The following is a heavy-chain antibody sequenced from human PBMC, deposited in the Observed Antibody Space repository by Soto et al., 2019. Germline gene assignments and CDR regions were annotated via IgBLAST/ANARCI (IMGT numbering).Heavy chain of an antibody. J-gene: IGHJ3*02. CDR3: ATRGKQWLDAFDI. Sequence: GASVEVCCKVSGYTHTDLSRQWVRQAPGKGLEWMGGFDPEDGETIYAQKFQGRVTMTEDTSTDTAYMELSSLRSEDTAVYYCATRGKQWLDAFDIWGQGTMVTVSS. V-gene: IGHV1-24*01. CDR2: FDPEDGET. D-gene: IGHD6-19*01. CDR1: GYTHTDLS.